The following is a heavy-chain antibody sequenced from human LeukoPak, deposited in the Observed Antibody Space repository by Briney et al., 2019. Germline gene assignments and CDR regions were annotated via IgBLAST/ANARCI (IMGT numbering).Heavy chain of an antibody. V-gene: IGHV5-51*01. CDR2: IYPDDSDT. J-gene: IGHJ3*01. Sequence: GESLKISCKGSGYRFNDYWIAWVRQMPGKGLEWMGIIYPDDSDTRYSPSFQGQVTSSADKTVRTAYLQWSSMKAPDTAMYYCARPNITSYYDSRGYDAFDVWGQGTMVTVSS. CDR1: GYRFNDYW. D-gene: IGHD3-22*01. CDR3: ARPNITSYYDSRGYDAFDV.